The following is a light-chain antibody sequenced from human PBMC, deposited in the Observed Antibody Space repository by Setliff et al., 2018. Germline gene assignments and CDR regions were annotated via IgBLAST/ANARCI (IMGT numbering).Light chain of an antibody. CDR1: SSDVGAYEY. CDR3: TSSTSSTTLLYV. Sequence: LTQPASVSGSPGQSITISCTGSSSDVGAYEYVSWYQQHPGKAPKLIIYDVSDRPSGVSDRFSGSKSGNTASLTISGLQAEDEADYYCTSSTSSTTLLYVFGTGTRSPS. J-gene: IGLJ1*01. V-gene: IGLV2-14*03. CDR2: DVS.